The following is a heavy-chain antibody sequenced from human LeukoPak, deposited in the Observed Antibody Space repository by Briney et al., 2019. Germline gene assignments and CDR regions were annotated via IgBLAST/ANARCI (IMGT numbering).Heavy chain of an antibody. CDR3: ARDLAAAMPIFDY. V-gene: IGHV1-8*02. Sequence: GASVKVSCKASGYTFTSYDINWVQQATGQGLEWMGWMNPNSGNTGYAQKFQGRVTMTRDTSISTAYMELSRLRSDDTAVYYCARDLAAAMPIFDYWGQGTLVTVSS. D-gene: IGHD2-2*01. CDR2: MNPNSGNT. J-gene: IGHJ4*02. CDR1: GYTFTSYD.